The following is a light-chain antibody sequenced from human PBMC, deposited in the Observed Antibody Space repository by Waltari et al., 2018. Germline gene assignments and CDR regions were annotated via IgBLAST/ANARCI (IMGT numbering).Light chain of an antibody. CDR3: QHYLRLPVT. CDR1: QSISKY. V-gene: IGKV3-20*01. J-gene: IGKJ1*01. CDR2: GAS. Sequence: EIMLTQSPGTLSLSPGERATLSCRASQSISKYLAWYQQKPGQAPRLLIYGASTRATGIPDRFSGSGSGTDFSLTISRLEPDDFAVYYCQHYLRLPVTFGQGTTVEI.